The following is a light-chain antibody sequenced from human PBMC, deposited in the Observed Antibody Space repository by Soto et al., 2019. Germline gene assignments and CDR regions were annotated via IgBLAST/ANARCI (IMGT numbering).Light chain of an antibody. CDR3: QKYNRAPWT. CDR1: QGISNY. Sequence: DIQMTPSPSSLSTSVGDRVTITCRASQGISNYLAWYQQKPGKVPKLLIYAASTLQSGVPSRFSGSGSGTDFSLTISSLQPEDVATYYCQKYNRAPWTVGQGTKVEIK. V-gene: IGKV1-27*01. J-gene: IGKJ1*01. CDR2: AAS.